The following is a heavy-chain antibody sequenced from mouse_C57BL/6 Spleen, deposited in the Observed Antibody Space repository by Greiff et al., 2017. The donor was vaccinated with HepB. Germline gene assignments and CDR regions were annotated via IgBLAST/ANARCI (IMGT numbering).Heavy chain of an antibody. CDR3: ARDLITAASYYAMDD. Sequence: VQLQQPGAELVRPGSSVKLSCKASGYTFTSYWMHWVKQRPIQGLEWIGNIDPSDSETHYNHKFKDKATLTVDKSSSTAYMQLRSLTSEDSAVYYCARDLITAASYYAMDDWGQGTSVTVAS. CDR1: GYTFTSYW. J-gene: IGHJ4*01. V-gene: IGHV1-52*01. D-gene: IGHD1-2*01. CDR2: IDPSDSET.